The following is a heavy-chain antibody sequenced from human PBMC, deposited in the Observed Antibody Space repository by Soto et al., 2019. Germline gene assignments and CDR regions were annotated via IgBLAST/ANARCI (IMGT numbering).Heavy chain of an antibody. V-gene: IGHV1-18*01. CDR2: ISPYNGDA. D-gene: IGHD3-3*01. CDR3: ARDYWSLAMDDTTGDYFDY. Sequence: QVQLVQSGAEVKKPGASVKVSCETFGYTFTSYGLNWVRQAPGKGLEWMGWISPYNGDAKYAHNVQGRLTLTTDVTTNTAYLELRSLASGDTAAYFCARDYWSLAMDDTTGDYFDYWGQGTLVTVST. J-gene: IGHJ4*02. CDR1: GYTFTSYG.